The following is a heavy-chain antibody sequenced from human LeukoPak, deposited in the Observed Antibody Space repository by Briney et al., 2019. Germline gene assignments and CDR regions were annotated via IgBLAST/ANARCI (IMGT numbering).Heavy chain of an antibody. CDR1: GGSISSSSYY. V-gene: IGHV4-39*01. J-gene: IGHJ3*02. CDR2: IYYSGST. D-gene: IGHD3-22*01. Sequence: PSETLSLTCTVSGGSISSSSYYWGWIRQPPGKGLEWIGSIYYSGSTYYNPSLKSRVTISVDTSKNQFSLKLSSVIAADTAVYYCARHLRVDYYDSSGRAADAFDIWGQGTMVTVSS. CDR3: ARHLRVDYYDSSGRAADAFDI.